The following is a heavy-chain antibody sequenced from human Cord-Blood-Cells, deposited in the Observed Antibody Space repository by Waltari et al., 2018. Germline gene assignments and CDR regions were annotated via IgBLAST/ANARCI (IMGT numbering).Heavy chain of an antibody. V-gene: IGHV1-46*01. CDR1: GYTFTSSY. Sequence: QVQLVQSGAEVKKPGASVKVSCKASGYTFTSSYMHWVRQAPGQGLEWMGIINPSGGSTSYAQKFQGRVTMTRDTSTSTVYMELSSLRSEDTAVYYCASYYGDYDAFDIWGQGTMVTVSS. D-gene: IGHD4-17*01. CDR3: ASYYGDYDAFDI. J-gene: IGHJ3*02. CDR2: INPSGGST.